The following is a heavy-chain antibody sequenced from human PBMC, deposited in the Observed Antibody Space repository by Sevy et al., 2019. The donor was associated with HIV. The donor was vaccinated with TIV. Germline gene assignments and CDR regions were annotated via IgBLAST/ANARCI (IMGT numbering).Heavy chain of an antibody. CDR3: ARTPTYYYDSSGYYWVAEYFQH. V-gene: IGHV4-59*01. CDR2: IYYSGST. Sequence: SETLSLTCTVSGGSISSYYWSWIRQPPGKGLEWIGYIYYSGSTNYNPSLKSRVTISVDTSKNQFSLKLSSVTAADTAVYYCARTPTYYYDSSGYYWVAEYFQHWGQGTLVTVSS. D-gene: IGHD3-22*01. CDR1: GGSISSYY. J-gene: IGHJ1*01.